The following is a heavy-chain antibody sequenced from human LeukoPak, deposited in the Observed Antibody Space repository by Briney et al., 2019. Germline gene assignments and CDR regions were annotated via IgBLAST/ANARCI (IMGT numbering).Heavy chain of an antibody. Sequence: SETLSLTCTVSGGSISSSSYYWGWIRQPPGKGLEWIGSIYYTGSTYYNPSLKSRVTISVDTSKNQFSLKLSSVTAADTAVYYCASQIMTGTIPFDYWGRGTLVTVSS. J-gene: IGHJ4*02. CDR2: IYYTGST. CDR1: GGSISSSSYY. V-gene: IGHV4-39*01. CDR3: ASQIMTGTIPFDY. D-gene: IGHD1-20*01.